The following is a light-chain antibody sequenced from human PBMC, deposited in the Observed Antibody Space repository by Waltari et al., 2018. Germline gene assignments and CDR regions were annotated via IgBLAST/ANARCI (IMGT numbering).Light chain of an antibody. CDR2: DVH. Sequence: QSALTQPRSVSGSPGQSVTISCTGTSSDVGAYDYVSWYQQHPGKAPKFMTYDVHKRPDGVPDRFSGSKSGNTASLTSAGLQAEDEADYYCCSFGGGYPVVFGGGTTLTVL. J-gene: IGLJ3*02. CDR1: SSDVGAYDY. V-gene: IGLV2-11*01. CDR3: CSFGGGYPVV.